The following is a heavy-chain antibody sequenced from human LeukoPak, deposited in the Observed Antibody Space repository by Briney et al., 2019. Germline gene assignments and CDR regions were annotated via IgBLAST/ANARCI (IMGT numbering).Heavy chain of an antibody. D-gene: IGHD2-2*01. CDR1: GGSISSGGYY. J-gene: IGHJ2*01. Sequence: SETLSLTCTVSGGSISSGGYYWSWIRQPPGKGLEWIGYIYHSGSIYYNPSLKSRVTISVDRSKNQFSLKLSSVTAADTAVYYCARETHMYCKSNSCYGYFDLWGRGTLVTVSS. CDR3: ARETHMYCKSNSCYGYFDL. V-gene: IGHV4-30-2*01. CDR2: IYHSGSI.